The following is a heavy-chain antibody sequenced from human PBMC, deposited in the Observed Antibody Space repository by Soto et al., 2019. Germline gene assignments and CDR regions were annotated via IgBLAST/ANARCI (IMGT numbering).Heavy chain of an antibody. D-gene: IGHD3-22*01. CDR3: ARPIQYYFDTSAQSAWFDP. CDR1: GYTFTNYA. J-gene: IGHJ5*02. CDR2: INADNGNT. Sequence: ASVTVSCKASGYTFTNYASHWVRQATGQRLEWMGWINADNGNTNYSQKFQGRVTMTTDTSASTAYMELSSLRSEDTAVYYCARPIQYYFDTSAQSAWFDPWGQGTLVTVSS. V-gene: IGHV1-3*01.